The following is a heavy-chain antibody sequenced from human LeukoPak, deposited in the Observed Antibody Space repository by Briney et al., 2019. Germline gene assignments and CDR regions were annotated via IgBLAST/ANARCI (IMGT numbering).Heavy chain of an antibody. Sequence: GGSLRLSCSASGFTFNNYAMLWVRQAPGKGLEGVSGLSGSGGITNYANSVKGRFSISRDNSKNTMSLQMNSLGVEDTALYFCAKASGDYLGPHRALDIWGQGTQVTVSS. CDR3: AKASGDYLGPHRALDI. D-gene: IGHD4-11*01. CDR1: GFTFNNYA. J-gene: IGHJ3*02. V-gene: IGHV3-23*01. CDR2: LSGSGGIT.